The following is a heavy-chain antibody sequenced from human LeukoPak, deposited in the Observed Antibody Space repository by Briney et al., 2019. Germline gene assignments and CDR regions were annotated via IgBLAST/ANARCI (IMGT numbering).Heavy chain of an antibody. CDR1: GFTFNNYG. J-gene: IGHJ4*02. D-gene: IGHD2-21*01. V-gene: IGHV3-23*01. CDR3: AKKSGDHFHFDF. CDR2: IGTSGANT. Sequence: GGSLRPSCAASGFTFNNYGMGWVRQTPGKGLEWVATIGTSGANTYHADSVKGRFTISRDNSKSTLYLQMNSLRAEDTAVYHCAKKSGDHFHFDFWGQGTLVTVSS.